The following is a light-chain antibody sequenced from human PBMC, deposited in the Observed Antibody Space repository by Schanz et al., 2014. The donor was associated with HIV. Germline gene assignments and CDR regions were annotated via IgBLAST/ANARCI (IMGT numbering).Light chain of an antibody. CDR1: QGISNK. J-gene: IGKJ5*01. V-gene: IGKV3D-15*01. CDR3: QQYDNWALIT. Sequence: EIVMTQSPATLSVAPGERATLSCRASQGISNKVPWHQQNPGQAPRLLMYHASTRATGIPARFSGRGSGTQFTLTISSLQSEDFAVYYCQQYDNWALITFGQGTRLDIK. CDR2: HAS.